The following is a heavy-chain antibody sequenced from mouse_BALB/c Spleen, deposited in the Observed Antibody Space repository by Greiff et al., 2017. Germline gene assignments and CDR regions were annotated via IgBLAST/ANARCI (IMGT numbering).Heavy chain of an antibody. CDR3: ARHDDGNYAPDY. V-gene: IGHV5-12-1*01. CDR2: ISSGGGST. CDR1: GFAFSSYD. D-gene: IGHD2-3*01. Sequence: EGQVVESGGGLVKPGGSLKLSCAASGFAFSSYDMSWVRQTPEKRLEWVAYISSGGGSTYYPDTVKGRFTISRDNAKNTLYLQMSSLKSEDTAMYYCARHDDGNYAPDYWGQGTTLTVSS. J-gene: IGHJ2*01.